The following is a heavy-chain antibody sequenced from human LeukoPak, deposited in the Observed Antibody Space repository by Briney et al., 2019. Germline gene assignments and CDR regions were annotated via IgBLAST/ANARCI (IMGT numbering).Heavy chain of an antibody. V-gene: IGHV4-59*01. CDR2: IYYSGST. CDR3: ARGQRLLDY. J-gene: IGHJ4*02. D-gene: IGHD6-25*01. Sequence: PSETLSLTCAVSGGSISSYYWSWIRQPPGRGLEWIGYIYYSGSTNYNPSLKSRVTISVDTSKTHFSLRLNSVTAADTAVYYCARGQRLLDYWGQGTLVTVSS. CDR1: GGSISSYY.